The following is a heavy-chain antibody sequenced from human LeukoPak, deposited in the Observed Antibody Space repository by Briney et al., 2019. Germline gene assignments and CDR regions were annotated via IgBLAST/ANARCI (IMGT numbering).Heavy chain of an antibody. CDR3: ARVLKGRAPFDY. CDR1: GYSISSGYY. Sequence: PSETLSLTCTVSGYSISSGYYWGWIRQPPGKGMEWIGSIYHSGSTYYNPSLKSRVTISVDTSKNQFSLKLSSVTAADTAVYYCARVLKGRAPFDYWGQGTLVTVSS. V-gene: IGHV4-38-2*02. J-gene: IGHJ4*02. CDR2: IYHSGST.